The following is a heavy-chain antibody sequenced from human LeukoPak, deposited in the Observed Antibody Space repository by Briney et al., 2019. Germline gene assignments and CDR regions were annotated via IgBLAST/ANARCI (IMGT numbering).Heavy chain of an antibody. Sequence: GGSLRISCAASGFTFSTYAMSWVRQAPGKGLEWVSLISSNGGSTHYADSVKGRFTISRDNSKNTLYLQMKSLRAEDTAVYYCTKDLYTVTGDYWGQGTLVTVSS. D-gene: IGHD4-11*01. CDR3: TKDLYTVTGDY. V-gene: IGHV3-23*01. CDR1: GFTFSTYA. CDR2: ISSNGGST. J-gene: IGHJ4*02.